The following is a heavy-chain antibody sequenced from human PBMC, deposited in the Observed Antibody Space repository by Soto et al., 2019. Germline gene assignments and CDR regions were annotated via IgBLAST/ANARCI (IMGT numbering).Heavy chain of an antibody. CDR3: AVVDSTGNWFDP. CDR1: GGSISSSDFY. D-gene: IGHD6-25*01. V-gene: IGHV4-39*01. Sequence: GKTSETLSLTCTVSGGSISSSDFYWGWLRQTPGKGLEFIGSMYYSGTTYYNPSLKSRVTISVDTSKNQFTLKLISVTAADTAVYYCAVVDSTGNWFDPWGEGALVTVSS. J-gene: IGHJ5*02. CDR2: MYYSGTT.